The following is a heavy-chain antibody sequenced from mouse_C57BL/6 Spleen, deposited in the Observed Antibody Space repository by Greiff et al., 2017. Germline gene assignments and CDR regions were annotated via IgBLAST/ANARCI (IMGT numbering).Heavy chain of an antibody. CDR2: INPYNGDT. V-gene: IGHV1-20*01. D-gene: IGHD3-1*01. CDR3: ARSGTDFDY. CDR1: GYSFTGYF. J-gene: IGHJ2*01. Sequence: EVQLQESGPELVKPGASVKISCKASGYSFTGYFMNWVMQSHGKSLEWIGRINPYNGDTFYNQKFKGKATLTVDKSSSTAHMELRSLTSEDSAVYYCARSGTDFDYWGQGTTRTVSS.